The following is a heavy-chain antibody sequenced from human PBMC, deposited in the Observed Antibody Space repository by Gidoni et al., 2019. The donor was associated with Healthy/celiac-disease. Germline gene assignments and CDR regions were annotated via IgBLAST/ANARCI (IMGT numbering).Heavy chain of an antibody. CDR1: GYSISSGYY. D-gene: IGHD7-27*01. Sequence: QVQLQESGPGLVKPSETLSLTCAVSGYSISSGYYWGWIRQPPGKGLEWIGSIYHSGSTYYNPSLKSRVTISVDTSKNQFSLKLSSVTAADTAVYYCATQTGDDDAFDIWGQGTMVTVSS. J-gene: IGHJ3*02. V-gene: IGHV4-38-2*01. CDR2: IYHSGST. CDR3: ATQTGDDDAFDI.